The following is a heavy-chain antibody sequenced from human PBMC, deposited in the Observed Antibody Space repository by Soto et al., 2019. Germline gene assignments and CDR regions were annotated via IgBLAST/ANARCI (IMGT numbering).Heavy chain of an antibody. CDR2: IIPMFAKA. V-gene: IGHV1-69*13. Sequence: SVKVSCKASGGTFSSYGISWVRQAPGQGLEWMGGIIPMFAKANYAQKFQDRVTITADESTGTAYMELRSLRFEDTAVYYCTRDGTLYDSSAYYYLYWGQGTLVTVSS. CDR1: GGTFSSYG. D-gene: IGHD3-22*01. J-gene: IGHJ4*02. CDR3: TRDGTLYDSSAYYYLY.